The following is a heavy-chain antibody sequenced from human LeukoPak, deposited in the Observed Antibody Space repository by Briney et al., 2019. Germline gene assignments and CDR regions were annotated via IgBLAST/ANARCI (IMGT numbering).Heavy chain of an antibody. Sequence: GGSLRLSCAASGFTFDDYAMHWVRQAPGKGLEWVSGISWNSGSIGYADSVKGRFTISRDNAKNSLYLQMNSLRAEDTALYYCAKAPVRYSSGWTGDYWGQGTLVTVSS. J-gene: IGHJ4*02. V-gene: IGHV3-9*01. CDR2: ISWNSGSI. D-gene: IGHD6-19*01. CDR1: GFTFDDYA. CDR3: AKAPVRYSSGWTGDY.